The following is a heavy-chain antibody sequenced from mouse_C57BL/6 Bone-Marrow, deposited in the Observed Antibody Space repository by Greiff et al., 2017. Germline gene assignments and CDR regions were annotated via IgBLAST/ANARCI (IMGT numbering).Heavy chain of an antibody. J-gene: IGHJ4*01. CDR2: IWSGGST. V-gene: IGHV2-2*01. CDR3: ARKDCNYYAMDY. CDR1: GFSLTSYG. D-gene: IGHD6-2*01. Sequence: VQVVESGPGLVQPSQSLSITCTVSGFSLTSYGVHWVRQSPGKGLEWLGVIWSGGSTDYNAAFISRLSISKDNSKSQVFFKMNSLQADDTAIYYCARKDCNYYAMDYWGQGTSVTGSS.